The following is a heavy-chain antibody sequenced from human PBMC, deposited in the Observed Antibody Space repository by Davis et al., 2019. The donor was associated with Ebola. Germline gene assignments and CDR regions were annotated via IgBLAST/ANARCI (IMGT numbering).Heavy chain of an antibody. CDR2: INHSGST. D-gene: IGHD3-3*01. CDR3: ARGSDFWSDYYPRGKYGMDV. J-gene: IGHJ6*02. V-gene: IGHV4-39*07. CDR1: GGSISSSSYY. Sequence: GSLRLSCTVSGGSISSSSYYWGWIRQPPGKGLEWIGEINHSGSTNYNPSLKSRVTISVDTSKNQFSLKLSSVTAADTAVYYCARGSDFWSDYYPRGKYGMDVWGQGTTVTVSS.